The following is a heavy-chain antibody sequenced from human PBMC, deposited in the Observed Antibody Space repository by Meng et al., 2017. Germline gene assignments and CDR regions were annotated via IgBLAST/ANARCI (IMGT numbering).Heavy chain of an antibody. CDR3: ARDLKRDHHLGEGGY. D-gene: IGHD3-16*01. CDR2: ISAYNGNT. V-gene: IGHV1-18*01. CDR1: GYTFTSYG. Sequence: HGHLGQSGAEVKKPGASVKVPCKASGYTFTSYGISWVRQAPGQGLEWMGWISAYNGNTNYAQKLQGRVTMTTDTSTSTAYMELRSLRSDDTAVYYCARDLKRDHHLGEGGYWGQGTLVTVSS. J-gene: IGHJ4*02.